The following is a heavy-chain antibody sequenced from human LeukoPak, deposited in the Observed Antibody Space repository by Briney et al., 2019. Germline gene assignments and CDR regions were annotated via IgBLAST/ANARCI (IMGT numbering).Heavy chain of an antibody. CDR1: GGSISSSSYY. CDR3: ASPSPHCSSTSCPNGGFFDY. J-gene: IGHJ4*02. CDR2: IYYSGST. Sequence: SETLSLTCTVSGGSISSSSYYWGWIRQPPGKGLEWIGSIYYSGSTYYNPSLKSRVTISVDTSKNQFSLKLSSVPAADTAVYYCASPSPHCSSTSCPNGGFFDYWGQGTLVTVSS. D-gene: IGHD2-2*01. V-gene: IGHV4-39*01.